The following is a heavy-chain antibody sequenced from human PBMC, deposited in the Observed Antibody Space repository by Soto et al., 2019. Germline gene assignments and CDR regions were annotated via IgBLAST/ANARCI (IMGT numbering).Heavy chain of an antibody. D-gene: IGHD3-10*01. CDR1: GGTFSGYY. Sequence: QVHLQQWGAGLLKPSETLSLTCAVYGGTFSGYYWSWIRQPPGKGREWIGEINHSGTTNYNPSLKSRVTVSMDTSKNQFSLKLSSVTAADTAVYYCASTAGILLWFGELRYYFDFWGQGTLVTV. V-gene: IGHV4-34*01. J-gene: IGHJ4*02. CDR3: ASTAGILLWFGELRYYFDF. CDR2: INHSGTT.